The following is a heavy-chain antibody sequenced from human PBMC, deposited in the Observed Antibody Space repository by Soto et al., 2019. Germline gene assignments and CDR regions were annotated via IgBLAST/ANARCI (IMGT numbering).Heavy chain of an antibody. CDR3: AIIMTGYYSPFDY. D-gene: IGHD3-9*01. CDR2: ISGSGDTT. V-gene: IGHV3-23*01. CDR1: GFTFSSYA. J-gene: IGHJ4*02. Sequence: EVQLLESGGGLVQPGGSLRLSCAGSGFTFSSYAMTWVRQAPGKGLEWVSSISGSGDTTYYADSVRGRFIISTDNSKNTLCLEMNSLRAEDTAVNYCAIIMTGYYSPFDYWGQGTLVTVSS.